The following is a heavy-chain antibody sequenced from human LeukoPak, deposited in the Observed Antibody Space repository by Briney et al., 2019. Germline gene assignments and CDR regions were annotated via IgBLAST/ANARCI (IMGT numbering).Heavy chain of an antibody. V-gene: IGHV3-53*01. CDR2: IYSGGNT. Sequence: GGSLRLSCAASGFIVSRNYMSWVRQAPGKGLEWVSVIYSGGNTNYADSVKGRFAISRDNSKNTLYLEMNSLRVEDTAVYYCARLDAGIRGWFDPWGQGTLVTVSS. D-gene: IGHD3-10*01. CDR1: GFIVSRNY. J-gene: IGHJ5*02. CDR3: ARLDAGIRGWFDP.